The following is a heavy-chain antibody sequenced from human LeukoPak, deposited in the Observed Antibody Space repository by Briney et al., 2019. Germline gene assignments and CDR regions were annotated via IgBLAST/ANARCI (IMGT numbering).Heavy chain of an antibody. J-gene: IGHJ5*02. Sequence: EASVKVSCKASGYNFTNFEINWVRLTTGQGLELMGWMNPNSGNTGYAQKFQGRVTMTRNTSISTAYMELSSLRSEDTAVYYCAREVNLRHGGRFGLTVTTGVVDPWGQGTLVTVSS. CDR2: MNPNSGNT. D-gene: IGHD4-17*01. CDR1: GYNFTNFE. V-gene: IGHV1-8*01. CDR3: AREVNLRHGGRFGLTVTTGVVDP.